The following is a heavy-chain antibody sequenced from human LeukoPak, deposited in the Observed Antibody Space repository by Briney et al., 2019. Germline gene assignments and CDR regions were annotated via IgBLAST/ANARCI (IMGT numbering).Heavy chain of an antibody. V-gene: IGHV4-4*07. Sequence: SETLSLTCTVSGGSISGYYWSWIRQPAGKGLEWIGRIYISGSTKYNPSLKSRVTMSVDTSKNQFSLKLSSVTAADTAVYYCAITDYDFWSGYYSWGQGTLVTVSS. CDR2: IYISGST. J-gene: IGHJ5*02. D-gene: IGHD3-3*01. CDR1: GGSISGYY. CDR3: AITDYDFWSGYYS.